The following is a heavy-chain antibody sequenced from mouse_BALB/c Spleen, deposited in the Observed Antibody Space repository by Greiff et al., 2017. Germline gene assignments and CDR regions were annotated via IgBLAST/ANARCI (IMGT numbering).Heavy chain of an antibody. CDR2: ISYSGST. D-gene: IGHD2-14*01. V-gene: IGHV3-2*02. CDR3: AGYYRYDVSLFAY. J-gene: IGHJ3*01. Sequence: DVKLQESGPGLVKPSQSLSLTCTVTGYSITSDYAWNWIRQFPGNKLEWMGYISYSGSTSYNPSLKSRISITRDTSKNQFFLQLNSVTTEDTATYYCAGYYRYDVSLFAYWGQGTLVTVSA. CDR1: GYSITSDYA.